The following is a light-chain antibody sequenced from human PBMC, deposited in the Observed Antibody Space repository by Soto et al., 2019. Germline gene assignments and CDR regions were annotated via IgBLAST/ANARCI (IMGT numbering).Light chain of an antibody. J-gene: IGKJ4*01. Sequence: DIQLTQSPSSLSASVGDRVTITYRASQGISNYVAWYQQKPGKVPKLLIYAASTLQSGVPSRFSGSGSGTDFTLTISSLQPEDFATYYCQQLKSFPLSFGGGTTVVIK. CDR3: QQLKSFPLS. V-gene: IGKV1-9*01. CDR2: AAS. CDR1: QGISNY.